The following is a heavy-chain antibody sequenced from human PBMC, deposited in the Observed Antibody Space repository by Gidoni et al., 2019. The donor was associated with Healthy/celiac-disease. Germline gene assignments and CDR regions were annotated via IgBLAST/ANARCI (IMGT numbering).Heavy chain of an antibody. D-gene: IGHD2-8*02. V-gene: IGHV3-66*02. CDR2: LYADGST. CDR1: GFTFSRNY. Sequence: EVTLVGSGGGWIQPGGSLGLSFAASGFTFSRNYSSWVRQAPGKGLEWVSVLYADGSTYYADSGKGRFTLSRDNSKNTLYLQMHSLRAEDTAVYYCAQLVGWWGNFDYWGQGTLVTVSS. CDR3: AQLVGWWGNFDY. J-gene: IGHJ4*02.